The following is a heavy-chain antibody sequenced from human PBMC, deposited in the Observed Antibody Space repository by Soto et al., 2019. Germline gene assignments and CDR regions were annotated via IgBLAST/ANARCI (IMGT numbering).Heavy chain of an antibody. CDR1: GFSLRDYAVG. CDR2: IYWNDNE. V-gene: IGHV2-5*01. Sequence: QITLKESGPTLVKPTQTLTLTCTFSGFSLRDYAVGVGWIRQPPGKALEWLSFIYWNDNEYSSPSLRSRLTISKDTSKNQVVLTMTNMGPVDTATYYCAHGSGWLFDYWGQGTLVTVSS. CDR3: AHGSGWLFDY. J-gene: IGHJ4*02. D-gene: IGHD6-19*01.